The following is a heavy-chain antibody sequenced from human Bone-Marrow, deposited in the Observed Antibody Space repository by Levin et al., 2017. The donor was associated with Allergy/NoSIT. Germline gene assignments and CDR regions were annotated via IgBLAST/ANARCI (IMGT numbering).Heavy chain of an antibody. V-gene: IGHV3-13*01. CDR2: IGTASQT. CDR1: GFDFSMYD. D-gene: IGHD2-15*01. CDR3: TRGGTPTDAFDI. Sequence: GGSLRLSCTASGFDFSMYDMHWVRQDAGKALEWVSAIGTASQTHYPNSVRGRFTVSRDNFKNSLYLHMNSLRPGDTAVYYCTRGGTPTDAFDIWGQGTVVTVSS. J-gene: IGHJ3*02.